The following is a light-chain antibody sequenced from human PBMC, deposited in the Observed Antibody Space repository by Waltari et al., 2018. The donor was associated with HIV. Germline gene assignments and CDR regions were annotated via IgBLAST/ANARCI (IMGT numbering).Light chain of an antibody. CDR2: GEN. V-gene: IGLV3-19*01. J-gene: IGLJ2*01. CDR3: NSRDSSGNRLVI. Sequence: SSEVTQDPTVSVALGQTVRITCQGDSLRNYFPSWYQQKPGQAPVLVIYGENNRPSGIPERFSGSTSGNTASLIITGAQAEDEAEYYCNSRDSSGNRLVIFGGGTKLTV. CDR1: SLRNYF.